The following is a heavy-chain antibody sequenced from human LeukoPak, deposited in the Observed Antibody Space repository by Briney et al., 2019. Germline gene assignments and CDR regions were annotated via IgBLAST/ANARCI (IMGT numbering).Heavy chain of an antibody. CDR2: IYYSGST. J-gene: IGHJ6*03. CDR3: ARDRVGQQLVGRNYYYYYMDV. V-gene: IGHV4-59*01. Sequence: SETLSLTCIVSGGYISSFSWSWIRQPPGKGLEWIGYIYYSGSTNYNPSLKSRVTISVDTSKNQFSLKLRSVTAADTAVYYCARDRVGQQLVGRNYYYYYMDVWGKGTTVTISS. D-gene: IGHD6-13*01. CDR1: GGYISSFS.